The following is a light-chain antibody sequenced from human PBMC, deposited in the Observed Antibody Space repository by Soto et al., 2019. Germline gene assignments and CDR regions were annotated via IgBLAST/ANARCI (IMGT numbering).Light chain of an antibody. J-gene: IGKJ1*01. CDR1: QSVSSN. Sequence: EIVMTQSPATLSVSPGERATLSCRASQSVSSNLAWYQQKPGQAPRLLIYGASTRATGIPARFSGSGSGTDFTLTINTLEPEDFAVYYCQQHSNWFSWSFGQGTKVDIK. CDR2: GAS. V-gene: IGKV3-15*01. CDR3: QQHSNWFSWS.